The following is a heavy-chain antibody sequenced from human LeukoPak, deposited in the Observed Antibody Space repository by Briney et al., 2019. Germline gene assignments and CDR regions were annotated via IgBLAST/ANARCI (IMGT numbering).Heavy chain of an antibody. CDR3: AREHHDSSTGAFDV. Sequence: GGSLRLSCVASGFTFSSSGTHWVRQAPGKGLEWGAVIWSDGSTTYYGDAVKGRLTISRDNSKSMLYLQMNSLRAEDTAVYYCAREHHDSSTGAFDVWGQGTMVTVSS. V-gene: IGHV3-33*01. J-gene: IGHJ3*01. CDR2: IWSDGSTT. CDR1: GFTFSSSG. D-gene: IGHD3-22*01.